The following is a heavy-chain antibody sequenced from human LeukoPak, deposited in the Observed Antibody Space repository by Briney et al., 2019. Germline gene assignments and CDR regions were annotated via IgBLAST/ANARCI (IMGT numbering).Heavy chain of an antibody. CDR2: IRSKANNYAT. CDR1: GFIFSTSD. CDR3: ARDGVRDGLYFDY. D-gene: IGHD5-24*01. J-gene: IGHJ4*02. V-gene: IGHV3-73*01. Sequence: QTGGSLRLSCAASGFIFSTSDIHWVRQASGKGLEWVAHIRSKANNYATAYVASVKGRFAISRDDSKNTAYLQLKSLKTEDTAVYYCARDGVRDGLYFDYWGQGTLVTVSS.